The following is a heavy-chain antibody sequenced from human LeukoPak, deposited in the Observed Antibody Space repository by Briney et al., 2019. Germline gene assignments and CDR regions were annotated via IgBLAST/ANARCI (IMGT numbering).Heavy chain of an antibody. Sequence: GGSLRLSCTASGFTFGDYAMSWVRQAPGKGLEWVGFIRGKSYGWTTEYAESVKGRCTISRDDSRSIAYLQMNSLKTEDTAVYYCTREKTGGSPEAFDFWGQGTMVTVSS. CDR1: GFTFGDYA. V-gene: IGHV3-49*04. CDR2: IRGKSYGWTT. D-gene: IGHD1-14*01. J-gene: IGHJ3*01. CDR3: TREKTGGSPEAFDF.